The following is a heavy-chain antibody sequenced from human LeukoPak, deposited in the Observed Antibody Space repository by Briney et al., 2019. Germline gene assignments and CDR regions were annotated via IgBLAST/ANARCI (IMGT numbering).Heavy chain of an antibody. V-gene: IGHV3-43*02. Sequence: GGSLRLSCAASGFTFHTYAMHWVRQAPGKGLEWVSLIKGNGDTTYNADSVKGRFTISRDNSKNSLYLQINSLRTEDTALYYCAKDIGSGWSFDYWGQGTLVTVSS. CDR2: IKGNGDTT. CDR1: GFTFHTYA. CDR3: AKDIGSGWSFDY. D-gene: IGHD6-19*01. J-gene: IGHJ4*02.